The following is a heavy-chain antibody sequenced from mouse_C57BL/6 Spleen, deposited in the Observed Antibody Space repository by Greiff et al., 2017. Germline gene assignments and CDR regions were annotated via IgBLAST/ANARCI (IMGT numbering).Heavy chain of an antibody. V-gene: IGHV5-17*01. CDR1: GFTFSDYG. D-gene: IGHD3-3*01. CDR2: ISSGSSTI. CDR3: ARPGAGPWFAY. J-gene: IGHJ3*01. Sequence: EVQRVESGAGLVKPGGSLKLSCAASGFTFSDYGMHWVRQAPEKGLEWVAYISSGSSTIYYADTVKGRFTISRDTAKNTLFLQMTSLRAEDTAMYYCARPGAGPWFAYWGQGTLVTVSA.